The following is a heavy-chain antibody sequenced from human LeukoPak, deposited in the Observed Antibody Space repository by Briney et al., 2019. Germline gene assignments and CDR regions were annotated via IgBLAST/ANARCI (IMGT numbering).Heavy chain of an antibody. CDR1: GGTFSSYA. V-gene: IGHV1-69*13. CDR2: IIPIFGTA. D-gene: IGHD6-6*01. J-gene: IGHJ4*02. Sequence: ASVKVSCKASGGTFSSYAISWVRQAPGQGLEWMGGIIPIFGTANYAQKFQGRVTITADESTSTAYMELSSLRSEDTAVYYCAGSIAARLGFDYWGQGTLVTVSS. CDR3: AGSIAARLGFDY.